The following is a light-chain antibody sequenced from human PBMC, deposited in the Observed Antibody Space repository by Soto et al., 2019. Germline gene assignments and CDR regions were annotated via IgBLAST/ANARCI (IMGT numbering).Light chain of an antibody. CDR3: HHYGSSMWS. CDR1: QSVTSRF. V-gene: IGKV3-20*01. J-gene: IGKJ1*01. Sequence: ETVLTQSPGTLSLSPGERATLSCRASQSVTSRFFAWYQHKPGQAPRLLMYGASSRATGIPDRFSGSVSGKDFNLNISRVEPEDSAVYYCHHYGSSMWSFGQGTKVDIK. CDR2: GAS.